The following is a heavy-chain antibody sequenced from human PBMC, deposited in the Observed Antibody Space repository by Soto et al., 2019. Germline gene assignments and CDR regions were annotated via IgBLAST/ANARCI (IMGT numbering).Heavy chain of an antibody. CDR2: IYYSGST. CDR3: ARDKPELNWFDP. Sequence: SETLSLTCTVSGGSISSGGYYWSWIRQHPGKGLEWIGYIYYSGSTYYNPSLKSRVTISVDTSKNQFSLKLSSVTAADTAVYYCARDKPELNWFDPWGQGTQVTVSS. D-gene: IGHD1-7*01. V-gene: IGHV4-31*03. J-gene: IGHJ5*02. CDR1: GGSISSGGYY.